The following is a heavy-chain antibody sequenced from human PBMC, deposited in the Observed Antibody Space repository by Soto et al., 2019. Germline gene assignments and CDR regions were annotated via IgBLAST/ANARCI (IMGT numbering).Heavy chain of an antibody. Sequence: EVQLLESGGGLVQPGGSLRLSCAASGFTFTNYAMTWVRQAPGRGLEWVSTINPSGTKTYYADSVEGRLTISRDNSENTVSLQMNSLRVEDTAVYYCAKSHGCGGRGCYTGTFWYFDFWGRGTLVAVSS. V-gene: IGHV3-23*01. J-gene: IGHJ2*01. CDR1: GFTFTNYA. D-gene: IGHD2-15*01. CDR3: AKSHGCGGRGCYTGTFWYFDF. CDR2: INPSGTKT.